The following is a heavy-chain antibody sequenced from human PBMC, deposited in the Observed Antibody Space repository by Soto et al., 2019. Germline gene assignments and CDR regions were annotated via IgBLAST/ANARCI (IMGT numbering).Heavy chain of an antibody. V-gene: IGHV3-30*03. Sequence: GGSLRLSCAASGFTFSSYGMHWVRQAPGKGLEWVAVISYDGSNKYYADSVKGRFTISRDNSKNTLYLQMNSLRAEDTAVYYCARYTEYDFWSGYPPNLWFAPWGQGTLVTVSS. CDR3: ARYTEYDFWSGYPPNLWFAP. CDR1: GFTFSSYG. J-gene: IGHJ5*02. D-gene: IGHD3-3*01. CDR2: ISYDGSNK.